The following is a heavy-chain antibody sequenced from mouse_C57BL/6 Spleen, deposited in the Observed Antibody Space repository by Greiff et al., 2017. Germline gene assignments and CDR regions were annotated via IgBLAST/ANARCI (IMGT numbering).Heavy chain of an antibody. CDR1: GYTFTSYG. D-gene: IGHD2-5*01. CDR2: IYPRSGNT. V-gene: IGHV1-81*01. J-gene: IGHJ2*01. Sequence: VQLQESGAELARPGASVKLSCKASGYTFTSYGISWVKQRPGQGLEWIGEIYPRSGNTYYNEKFKGKATLTADKSSSTAYMELRSLTSEDSAVYFCARSRESNYAFDYWGQGTTLTVSS. CDR3: ARSRESNYAFDY.